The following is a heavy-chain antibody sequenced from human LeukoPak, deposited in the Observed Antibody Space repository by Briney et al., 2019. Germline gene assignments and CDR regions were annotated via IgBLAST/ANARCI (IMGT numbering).Heavy chain of an antibody. CDR2: INHSGST. CDR3: ARGPGANLDY. D-gene: IGHD1-26*01. CDR1: GGSFSGYY. V-gene: IGHV4-34*01. J-gene: IGHJ4*02. Sequence: SETLSLTCAVYGGSFSGYYWSWIRQPPGEGLEWIGEINHSGSTNYNPSLKSRVTISVDTSKNQFSLKLSSVTAADTAVYYCARGPGANLDYWGQGTLVTVSS.